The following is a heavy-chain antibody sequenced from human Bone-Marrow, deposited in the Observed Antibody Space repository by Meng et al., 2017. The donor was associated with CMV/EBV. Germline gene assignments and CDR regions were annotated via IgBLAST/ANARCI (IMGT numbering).Heavy chain of an antibody. D-gene: IGHD5-24*01. Sequence: ASVKVSCKASGYTFASYYIHWVRQAPGQGLEWMGWINPNSGGTNYAQKFQGRVTVTRDTSISTAYMELSRLGSDDTAMYYCASIGISEMTTIKDYWCQGTLVTVPS. V-gene: IGHV1-2*02. CDR1: GYTFASYY. CDR3: ASIGISEMTTIKDY. CDR2: INPNSGGT. J-gene: IGHJ4*02.